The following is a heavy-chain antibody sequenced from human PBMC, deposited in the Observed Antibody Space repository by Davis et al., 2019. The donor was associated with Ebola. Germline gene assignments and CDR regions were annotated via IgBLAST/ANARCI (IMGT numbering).Heavy chain of an antibody. CDR2: ISYDGSNK. J-gene: IGHJ4*02. D-gene: IGHD4-23*01. Sequence: GESLKISCAASGFTFSSYGMHWVRQAPGKGLEWVAVISYDGSNKYYADSVKGRFTISRDNSKNTLYLQMNSLRAEDTAVYYCAKGLLYSGGYWGQGTLVTVSS. V-gene: IGHV3-30*18. CDR1: GFTFSSYG. CDR3: AKGLLYSGGY.